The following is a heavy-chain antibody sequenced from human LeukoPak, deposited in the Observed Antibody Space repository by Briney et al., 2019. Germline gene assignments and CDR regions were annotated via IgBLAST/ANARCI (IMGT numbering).Heavy chain of an antibody. D-gene: IGHD2-2*01. J-gene: IGHJ4*02. Sequence: GGSLRLSCAASGFTFSDHYMDWVRQAPGKGLEWVGRSRNKANSYTTGYAASAKGRFTISRDDSKNSLYLQMNSLKIEDTAVYYCARVCSSTSCYGGNFDYWGQGTLVTVSS. CDR3: ARVCSSTSCYGGNFDY. CDR2: SRNKANSYTT. CDR1: GFTFSDHY. V-gene: IGHV3-72*01.